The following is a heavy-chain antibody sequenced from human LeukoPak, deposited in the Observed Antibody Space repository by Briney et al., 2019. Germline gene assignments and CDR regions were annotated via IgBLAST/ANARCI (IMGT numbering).Heavy chain of an antibody. CDR1: GGSISSSSYY. CDR2: IYYSGST. V-gene: IGHV4-61*05. Sequence: SETLSLTCTVSGGSISSSSYYWGWIRQPPGKGLEWIGYIYYSGSTNYNPSLKSRVTISVDTSKNQFSLKLSSVTAADTAVYYCARMPIGDYLDYWGQGTLVTVSS. J-gene: IGHJ4*02. D-gene: IGHD2-2*01. CDR3: ARMPIGDYLDY.